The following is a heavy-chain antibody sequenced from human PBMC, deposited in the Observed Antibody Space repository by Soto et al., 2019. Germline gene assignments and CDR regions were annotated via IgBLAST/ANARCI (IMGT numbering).Heavy chain of an antibody. V-gene: IGHV4-61*08. CDR3: ASGPAYIDGWRTFDL. D-gene: IGHD6-19*01. Sequence: SETLSLTCTVSDDSFRGAEYYWSWIRQPLGKGPEWIGYTYYNGDTKYNPALRSRVTMSEDTSKNKFSLRLSSVTAADTAVYFCASGPAYIDGWRTFDLWGRGILVTVYS. J-gene: IGHJ4*02. CDR2: TYYNGDT. CDR1: DDSFRGAEYY.